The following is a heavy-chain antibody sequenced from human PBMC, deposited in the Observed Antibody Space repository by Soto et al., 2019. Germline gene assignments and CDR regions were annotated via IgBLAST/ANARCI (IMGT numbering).Heavy chain of an antibody. CDR3: ARPNWKGDNWFDP. D-gene: IGHD1-1*01. J-gene: IGHJ5*02. CDR1: GFTFSSYW. CDR2: INSDGSRT. V-gene: IGHV3-74*01. Sequence: PXRSLRLSCAASGFTFSSYWMHWVRQAPGKGLVWVSRINSDGSRTTYADSVKGRFTISRDNANNRLYLQMNSLRAEDTAVYYCARPNWKGDNWFDPWGQGTLVTVSS.